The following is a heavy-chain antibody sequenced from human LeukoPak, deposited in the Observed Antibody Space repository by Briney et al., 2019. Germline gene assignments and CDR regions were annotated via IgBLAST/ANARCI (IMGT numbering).Heavy chain of an antibody. CDR1: GFTFSDYY. D-gene: IGHD5-18*01. V-gene: IGHV3-11*01. CDR2: ISSSGSTI. Sequence: GGSLRLSCAASGFTFSDYYMSWIRQAPGKGLEWVSYISSSGSTIYYADSVKGRFPISRDNAKNSLYLQMNSLRAEDTAVYYCARHVDTAMVVDYWGQGTLVTVSS. CDR3: ARHVDTAMVVDY. J-gene: IGHJ4*02.